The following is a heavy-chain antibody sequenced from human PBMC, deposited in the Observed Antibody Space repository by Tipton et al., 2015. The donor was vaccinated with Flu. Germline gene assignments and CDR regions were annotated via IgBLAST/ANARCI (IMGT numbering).Heavy chain of an antibody. Sequence: TLSLTCSVSGDSLGSNYFWGWIRQPPGKGLEWIGNIHRGGSPYYNPSLRSRVTFSVDTSKNQFYLRLSSVTAADTAVYYCARSTYYYGSGTSDFWGQGTLVTVSS. V-gene: IGHV4-38-2*01. CDR3: ARSTYYYGSGTSDF. J-gene: IGHJ4*02. D-gene: IGHD3-10*01. CDR1: GDSLGSNYF. CDR2: IHRGGSP.